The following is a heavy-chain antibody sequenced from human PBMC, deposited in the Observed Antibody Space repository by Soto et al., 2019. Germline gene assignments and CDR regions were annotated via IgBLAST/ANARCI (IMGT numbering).Heavy chain of an antibody. CDR2: IWYDGSKK. V-gene: IGHV3-33*01. D-gene: IGHD2-2*01. CDR1: GFTFSSYG. Sequence: QVQVVESGGGVVQPGRSLRLSCAASGFTFSSYGMHWVRQGPGKGLEWVAVIWYDGSKKYYADSVKGRFTISRDNSKNPRYLQMNSLGAGDTAVYFWAGGPIVVVPAAMFGMDVWGQGTPVTVSS. J-gene: IGHJ6*02. CDR3: AGGPIVVVPAAMFGMDV.